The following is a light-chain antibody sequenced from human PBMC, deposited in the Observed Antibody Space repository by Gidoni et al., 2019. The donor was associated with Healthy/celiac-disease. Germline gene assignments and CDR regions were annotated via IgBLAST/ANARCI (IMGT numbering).Light chain of an antibody. CDR1: SSNIGAGYD. CDR2: GNS. Sequence: QSVLTQPPPVSGAPGQRVTIPCTGSSSNIGAGYDVHWYQQLPGTAPKLLTYGNSNRPSGVPDRFSGSKSGTSASLAITGLQAEDEADYYCQSYDSSLSAVVFGGGTKLTVL. V-gene: IGLV1-40*01. CDR3: QSYDSSLSAVV. J-gene: IGLJ2*01.